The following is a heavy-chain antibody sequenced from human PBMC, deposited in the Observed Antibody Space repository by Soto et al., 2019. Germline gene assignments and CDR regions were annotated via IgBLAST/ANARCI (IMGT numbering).Heavy chain of an antibody. V-gene: IGHV4-59*01. D-gene: IGHD3-10*01. CDR3: ARDRGLGDRGAFDI. CDR2: IYYSGST. J-gene: IGHJ3*02. Sequence: QVQLQESGPGLVKPSETLSLTCTVSGGSISSYYWSWIRQPPGKGLEWIGYIYYSGSTNYNPSLKSRVNISVDTSKNQFALELSSVTAAETAVYYCARDRGLGDRGAFDIWGRGTMVTVSS. CDR1: GGSISSYY.